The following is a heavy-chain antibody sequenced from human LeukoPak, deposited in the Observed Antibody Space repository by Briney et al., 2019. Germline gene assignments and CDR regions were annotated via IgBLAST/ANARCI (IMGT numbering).Heavy chain of an antibody. CDR3: AKVLQPFLEYFQH. V-gene: IGHV3-23*01. Sequence: PGGSLTLSCAASGFTFSSYAMSWVRQAPGKGLEWVSASSVSGGSTYYADSVKGTFTISRDNSKNTLYLQMNSLRAEDTAVYYCAKVLQPFLEYFQHWGQGTLVTVSS. D-gene: IGHD5-18*01. CDR1: GFTFSSYA. CDR2: SSVSGGST. J-gene: IGHJ1*01.